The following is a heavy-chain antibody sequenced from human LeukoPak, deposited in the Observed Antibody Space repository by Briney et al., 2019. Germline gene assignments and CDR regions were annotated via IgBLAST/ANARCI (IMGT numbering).Heavy chain of an antibody. Sequence: PSETLSLTCAVSGGSISTYYWSWIRQPPGKGLEWIGYIYHDGSAMYRPSLRSRVTISVDRPNNHFSLKLTSVTAEDTAVYFCAITTRDDFGEYFFDYWGQGTLVTVSS. CDR1: GGSISTYY. D-gene: IGHD4-17*01. CDR3: AITTRDDFGEYFFDY. J-gene: IGHJ4*02. V-gene: IGHV4-59*01. CDR2: IYHDGSA.